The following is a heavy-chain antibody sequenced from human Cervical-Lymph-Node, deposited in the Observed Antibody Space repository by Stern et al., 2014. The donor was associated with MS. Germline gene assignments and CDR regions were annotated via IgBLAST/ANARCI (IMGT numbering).Heavy chain of an antibody. CDR2: ISGSGGST. J-gene: IGHJ1*01. Sequence: EVQLVESGGGLVQPGGSLRLSCAASGFTFSSYAMSWVRQAPGKGLEWVSAISGSGGSTYYADSVKGRFTISRDNSKNTLYLQMNSLRAEDTAVYYCAKDLGGYCSGGSCYRSSEYFQHWGQGTLVTVSS. CDR1: GFTFSSYA. V-gene: IGHV3-23*04. CDR3: AKDLGGYCSGGSCYRSSEYFQH. D-gene: IGHD2-15*01.